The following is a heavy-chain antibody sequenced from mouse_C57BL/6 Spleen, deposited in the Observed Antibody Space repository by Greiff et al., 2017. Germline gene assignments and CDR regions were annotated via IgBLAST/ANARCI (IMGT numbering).Heavy chain of an antibody. Sequence: VKLQQPGAELVKPGASVKMSCKASGYTFTSYWITWVKQRPGQGLEWIGDIYPGSGSTNYNEKFKSKATLTVDTSSSTAYMQLSSLTSEDFAVYYCARGTQGYWYFDVWGTGTTVTVSS. V-gene: IGHV1-55*01. CDR2: IYPGSGST. CDR3: ARGTQGYWYFDV. CDR1: GYTFTSYW. J-gene: IGHJ1*03.